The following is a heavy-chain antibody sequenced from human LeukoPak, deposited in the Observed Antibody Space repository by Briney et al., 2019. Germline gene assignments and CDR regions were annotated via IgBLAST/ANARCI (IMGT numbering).Heavy chain of an antibody. Sequence: PGGSLRLSCAASGFTVSSNYMSWVRQAPGKGLEWVSFISSSSLNIYYQDSVKGRFTISRDNTNNLLFLQMNSLRVEDTAVYYCAREHLYSSRPAGGFDIWGQGTMVTVSS. J-gene: IGHJ3*02. CDR2: ISSSSLNI. D-gene: IGHD3-22*01. CDR1: GFTVSSNY. CDR3: AREHLYSSRPAGGFDI. V-gene: IGHV3-48*04.